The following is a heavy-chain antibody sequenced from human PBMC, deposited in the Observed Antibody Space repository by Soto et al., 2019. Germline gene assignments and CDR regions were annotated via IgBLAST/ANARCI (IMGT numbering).Heavy chain of an antibody. CDR2: IYYSGST. CDR1: GGSISSGDYY. CDR3: ARSGYDTVTTVYAFDI. D-gene: IGHD4-17*01. Sequence: SETLSLTCTVSGGSISSGDYYWSWIRQPPGKGLEWIGYIYYSGSTYYNPSLKSRVTISVDTSKNQFSLKLSSVTAADTAVYYCARSGYDTVTTVYAFDIWGQGTMFTVSS. V-gene: IGHV4-30-4*01. J-gene: IGHJ3*02.